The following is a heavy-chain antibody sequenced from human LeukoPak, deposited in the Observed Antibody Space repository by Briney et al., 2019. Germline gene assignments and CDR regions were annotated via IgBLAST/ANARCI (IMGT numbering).Heavy chain of an antibody. CDR3: ARLIRTGDQGRAYSDY. J-gene: IGHJ4*02. Sequence: SETLSLTCTVSGDSTSGSTNYWGWIRQPPGKGLEWIGSIDQSGDTYYKLSLKSRVTISVDTSKNQFSLKLSSVTAADTALYYCARLIRTGDQGRAYSDYWGQGTLVTVSS. V-gene: IGHV4-39*01. CDR2: IDQSGDT. CDR1: GDSTSGSTNY. D-gene: IGHD7-27*01.